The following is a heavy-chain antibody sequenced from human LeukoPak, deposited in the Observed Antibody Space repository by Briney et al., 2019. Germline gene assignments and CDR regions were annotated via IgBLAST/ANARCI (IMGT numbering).Heavy chain of an antibody. CDR2: IYYSGST. CDR3: ARDRAAAGTDYYGMDV. V-gene: IGHV4-39*07. D-gene: IGHD6-13*01. Sequence: SETLSLTCTVSGGSISSSSYYWGWIRQPPGKGLEWIGSIYYSGSTYYNPSLKSRVTISVDTSKNQFSLKLSSVTAADTAVYYCARDRAAAGTDYYGMDVWAKGPRSPSP. CDR1: GGSISSSSYY. J-gene: IGHJ6*02.